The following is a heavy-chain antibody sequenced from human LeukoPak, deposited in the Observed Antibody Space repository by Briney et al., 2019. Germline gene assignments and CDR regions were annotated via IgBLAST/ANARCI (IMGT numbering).Heavy chain of an antibody. V-gene: IGHV6-1*01. CDR3: ARGNSGVAVARFDY. Sequence: SQTLSLTCAISGDSVSNNNAAWNWIRPSPSLGLEWLVRTYYRSKWYTDSAVSVNSRITINPDTSKNQFSLQLTSVTPEDSAVYYCARGNSGVAVARFDYWGQGTLVTVSS. D-gene: IGHD6-19*01. CDR1: GDSVSNNNAA. J-gene: IGHJ4*02. CDR2: TYYRSKWYT.